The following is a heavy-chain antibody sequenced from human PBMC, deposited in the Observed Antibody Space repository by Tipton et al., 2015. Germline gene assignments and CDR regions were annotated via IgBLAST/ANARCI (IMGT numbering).Heavy chain of an antibody. Sequence: VQLVQSGAEVHKPGESLRISCKGSGYTFTDYWLGWVRQMPGKGLEWMGIIFPGDSDTRYSPSFEGQVTISVDKSITTAYLQWRSLKASDTAMYYCARGRGYTYGLFDYWGQGTPVTVSS. J-gene: IGHJ4*02. V-gene: IGHV5-51*01. CDR3: ARGRGYTYGLFDY. CDR1: GYTFTDYW. CDR2: IFPGDSDT. D-gene: IGHD5-18*01.